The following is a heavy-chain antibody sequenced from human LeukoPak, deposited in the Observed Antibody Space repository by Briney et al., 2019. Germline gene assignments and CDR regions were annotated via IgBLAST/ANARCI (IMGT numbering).Heavy chain of an antibody. Sequence: GGSLRLSCAASGFTFSSYSMNWVRQAPGKGLEWVSSISSSSSYIYYADSVKGRFTISRDNAKNSLYLQMNSLRAEDTAVYYCARDDCSGGSCYFYYYGMDVWGRGTTVTVSS. V-gene: IGHV3-21*01. CDR3: ARDDCSGGSCYFYYYGMDV. D-gene: IGHD2-15*01. CDR1: GFTFSSYS. J-gene: IGHJ6*02. CDR2: ISSSSSYI.